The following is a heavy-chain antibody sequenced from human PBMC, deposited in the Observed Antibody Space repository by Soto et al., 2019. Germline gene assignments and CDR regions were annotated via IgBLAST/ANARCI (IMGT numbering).Heavy chain of an antibody. D-gene: IGHD6-13*01. V-gene: IGHV4-4*02. CDR1: GGSISSTNW. Sequence: LSLTCAVSGGSISSTNWWTWVRRSPGRGLEWIGEIYHSGTTNYSPSLKSRVNIAVDMSTNHLSLTLISVTAADTAVYYCAFPATADFDYWGKGILVTVSS. J-gene: IGHJ4*02. CDR2: IYHSGTT. CDR3: AFPATADFDY.